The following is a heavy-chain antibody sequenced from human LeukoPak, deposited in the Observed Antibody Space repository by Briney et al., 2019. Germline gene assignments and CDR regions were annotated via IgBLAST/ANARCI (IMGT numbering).Heavy chain of an antibody. CDR2: INPNSGGT. CDR1: GYTFTGYY. V-gene: IGHV1-2*02. D-gene: IGHD3-16*02. J-gene: IGHJ4*02. CDR3: ARTPPSGVTFGGVIVGNFDY. Sequence: GASVKVSCKASGYTFTGYYMHWVRQAPGQGLEWMGWINPNSGGTNYAQKFQGRVTMTTDTSTSTAYMELRSLRSDDTAVYYCARTPPSGVTFGGVIVGNFDYWGQGTLVTVSS.